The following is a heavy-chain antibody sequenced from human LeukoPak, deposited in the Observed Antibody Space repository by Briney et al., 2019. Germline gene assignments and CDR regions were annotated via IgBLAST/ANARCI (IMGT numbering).Heavy chain of an antibody. V-gene: IGHV3-33*05. J-gene: IGHJ4*02. CDR1: GFTFSSYD. D-gene: IGHD4-17*01. CDR3: AKDGKGDYGDYYPRIDY. Sequence: QPGGSLRLSCAASGFTFSSYDMHWVRQAPAKGLEWVAVISYDGSNKYYADSVKGRFTISRDNSKNTLYLEMNSLRAEDTAVYYCAKDGKGDYGDYYPRIDYWGQGTLVTVSS. CDR2: ISYDGSNK.